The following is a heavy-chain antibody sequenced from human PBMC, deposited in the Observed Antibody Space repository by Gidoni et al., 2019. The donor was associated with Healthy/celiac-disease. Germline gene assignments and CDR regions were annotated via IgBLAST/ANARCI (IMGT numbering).Heavy chain of an antibody. CDR2: IYPGDSDT. V-gene: IGHV5-51*01. CDR3: ARRGVYYDSSGYLDV. CDR1: GYSFTSYW. J-gene: IGHJ6*02. Sequence: EVQLVQSGAEVKQPGESLKISGKGSGYSFTSYWIGWVRQMPGKGLEWMGIIYPGDSDTRYSPSFQGQVTISADKSISTAYLQWSSLKASDTAMYYCARRGVYYDSSGYLDVWGQGTTVTVSS. D-gene: IGHD3-22*01.